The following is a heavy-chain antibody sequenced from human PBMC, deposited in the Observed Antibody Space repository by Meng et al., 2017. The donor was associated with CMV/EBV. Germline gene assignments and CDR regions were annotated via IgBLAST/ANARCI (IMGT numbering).Heavy chain of an antibody. CDR2: VSYAGSNK. J-gene: IGHJ4*02. D-gene: IGHD1-7*01. V-gene: IGHV3-30-3*01. CDR1: GFIFSTYA. CDR3: AGGGTRWIKVYYFDH. Sequence: GESLKISCTASGFIFSTYAMHWVRQAPGKGLGWVALVSYAGSNKYDADSVKGRFIISRDNSKNTLFLQMNSLRPEETAVYYCAGGGTRWIKVYYFDHWGQGTLVTVSS.